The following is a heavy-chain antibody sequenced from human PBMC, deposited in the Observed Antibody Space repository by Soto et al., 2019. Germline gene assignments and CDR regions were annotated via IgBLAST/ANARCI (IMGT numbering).Heavy chain of an antibody. D-gene: IGHD4-17*01. CDR1: GGTFSSYA. Sequence: ASVKVSCKASGGTFSSYAISLVRQAPGQGLEWMGGIIPIFGTANYAQKFQGRVTITADESTSTAYMELSSLRSEDTAVYYCARSSGDPQYYYYGMDVWGQGTTVTSP. V-gene: IGHV1-69*13. J-gene: IGHJ6*02. CDR2: IIPIFGTA. CDR3: ARSSGDPQYYYYGMDV.